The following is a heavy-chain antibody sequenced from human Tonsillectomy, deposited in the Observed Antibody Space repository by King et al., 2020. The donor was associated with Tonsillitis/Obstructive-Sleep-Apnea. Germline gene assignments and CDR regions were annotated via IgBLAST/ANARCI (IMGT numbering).Heavy chain of an antibody. CDR1: GFTFSSYW. D-gene: IGHD3-22*01. CDR3: ARVLDYFDSSGYRAFDI. V-gene: IGHV3-7*03. Sequence: VQLVESGGGLVQPGGSLRLSCTASGFTFSSYWMTWVRQAPGEGLEWVANIREDGSEKYYVDSVKGRFTISRDNAKNSLYLQMNSLRAEDTAVYYCARVLDYFDSSGYRAFDIWGQGTMVTVSS. J-gene: IGHJ3*02. CDR2: IREDGSEK.